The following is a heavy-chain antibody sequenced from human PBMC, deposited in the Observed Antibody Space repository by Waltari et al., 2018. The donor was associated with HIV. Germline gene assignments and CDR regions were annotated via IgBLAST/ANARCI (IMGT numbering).Heavy chain of an antibody. CDR3: AREKSTGSASFAAFEI. D-gene: IGHD6-19*01. V-gene: IGHV3-33*01. J-gene: IGHJ3*02. CDR2: MSDGGTKK. Sequence: LMQYGGGVVQPGTSLTPTCAPSGFSLSSFGLLWVRQSPGKVLEWVAAMSDGGTKKYYADFVKGRCTVSGDDSRSTLYLQINNVRVDDSAIYYCAREKSTGSASFAAFEIWGQGAMVNVSS. CDR1: GFSLSSFG.